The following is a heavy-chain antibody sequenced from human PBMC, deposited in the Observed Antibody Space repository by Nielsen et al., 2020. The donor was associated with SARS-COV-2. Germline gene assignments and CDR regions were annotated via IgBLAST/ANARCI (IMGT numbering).Heavy chain of an antibody. D-gene: IGHD5-18*01. Sequence: SETLSLTCTVSGGSISSYYWSWIRQPPGKGLEWIGYTYYSGSTNYNPSLKSRVTISVDTSKNQFSLKLSSVTAADTAVYYCARPTPMDTAFDIWGQGTMVTVSS. CDR3: ARPTPMDTAFDI. CDR1: GGSISSYY. V-gene: IGHV4-59*08. J-gene: IGHJ3*02. CDR2: TYYSGST.